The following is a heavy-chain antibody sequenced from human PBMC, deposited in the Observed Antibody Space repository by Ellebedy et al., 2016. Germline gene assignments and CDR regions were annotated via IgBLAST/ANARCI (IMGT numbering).Heavy chain of an antibody. D-gene: IGHD5-18*01. CDR2: INSNSGGT. CDR1: GYTFSGYY. CDR3: SRDQAWVQAWPPKI. Sequence: ASVKVTCXASGYTFSGYYMHWVRQPPGQGPEWMGWINSNSGGTKYAQKFQGRVTVTRDTPISTACMELSGLSSDDTAVYFCSRDQAWVQAWPPKIWGQGTMVTVSS. J-gene: IGHJ3*02. V-gene: IGHV1-2*02.